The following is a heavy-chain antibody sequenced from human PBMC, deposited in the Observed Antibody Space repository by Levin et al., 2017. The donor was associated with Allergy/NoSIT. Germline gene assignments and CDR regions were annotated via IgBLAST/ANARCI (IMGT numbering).Heavy chain of an antibody. V-gene: IGHV3-23*01. J-gene: IGHJ4*02. CDR2: ISGSGGYT. CDR3: AKDMGIGVCGGYYFED. D-gene: IGHD2-21*01. Sequence: TGGSLRLSCAASGFSFSSDAMSWVRQAPGKGLEWVSGISGSGGYTYYADSVKGRFTISRDNSENTLYLQINSLRAEDTAVYYCAKDMGIGVCGGYYFEDWGQGTLVTVSS. CDR1: GFSFSSDA.